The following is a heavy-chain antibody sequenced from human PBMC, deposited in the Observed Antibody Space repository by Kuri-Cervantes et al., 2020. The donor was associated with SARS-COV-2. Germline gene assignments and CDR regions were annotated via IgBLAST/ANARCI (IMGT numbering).Heavy chain of an antibody. D-gene: IGHD1-1*01. J-gene: IGHJ4*02. CDR1: GFTFSGQW. V-gene: IGHV3-74*01. Sequence: GGSLRLXCAASGFTFSGQWIRWVRQAPGKGLVLASRINPDGSYTNNADSVKGRFTLSRDNAKNMLFLQMNSLRAEDTAVYYCVRDGDHWNFDYWGQGTLVTVSS. CDR3: VRDGDHWNFDY. CDR2: INPDGSYT.